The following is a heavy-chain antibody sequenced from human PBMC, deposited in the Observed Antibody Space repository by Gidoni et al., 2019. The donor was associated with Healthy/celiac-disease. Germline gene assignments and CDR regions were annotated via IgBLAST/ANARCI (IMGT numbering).Heavy chain of an antibody. D-gene: IGHD2-15*01. CDR2: IRSKANSYAT. CDR1: RFTFTARA. V-gene: IGHV3-73*02. J-gene: IGHJ6*02. CDR3: TRHTSSRSNDYYYYGMDV. Sequence: EVQLVESGVGLVQPGGSLNLSCAAPRFTFTARAMPRVRQASGKGLEWVGRIRSKANSYATAYAASVKGRFTISRDDSKNTAYLQMNSLKTEDTAVYYCTRHTSSRSNDYYYYGMDVWGQGTTVTVSS.